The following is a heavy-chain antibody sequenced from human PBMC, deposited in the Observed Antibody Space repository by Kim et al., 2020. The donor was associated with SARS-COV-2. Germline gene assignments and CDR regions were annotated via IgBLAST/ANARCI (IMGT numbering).Heavy chain of an antibody. CDR2: ISGSGGST. Sequence: GGSLRLSCAASGFTFSSYAMSWVRQAPGKGLEWVSAISGSGGSTYYADSVKGRFTISRDNAKNTLYLQMNSLRAEDTAVYYCAISYDSSGYYFGYFDYWGQGTLVTVSS. CDR3: AISYDSSGYYFGYFDY. J-gene: IGHJ4*02. D-gene: IGHD3-22*01. CDR1: GFTFSSYA. V-gene: IGHV3-23*01.